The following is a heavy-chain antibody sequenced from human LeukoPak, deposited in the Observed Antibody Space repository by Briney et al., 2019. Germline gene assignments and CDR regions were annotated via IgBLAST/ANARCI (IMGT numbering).Heavy chain of an antibody. CDR2: IIPILGIA. Sequence: ASVKVSCKASGGTFSSYAISWVRQAPGQGLEWMGRIIPILGIANYAQKFQGRVTITADKSTSTAYMELRSLRSDDTAVYYCARDLDYYDSSGYYYSTTRNWFDPWGQGTLVTVSS. CDR3: ARDLDYYDSSGYYYSTTRNWFDP. V-gene: IGHV1-69*04. CDR1: GGTFSSYA. J-gene: IGHJ5*02. D-gene: IGHD3-22*01.